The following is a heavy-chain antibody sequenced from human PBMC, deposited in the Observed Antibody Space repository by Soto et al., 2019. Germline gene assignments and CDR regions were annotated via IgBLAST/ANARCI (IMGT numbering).Heavy chain of an antibody. CDR2: IGLGSSTK. D-gene: IGHD3-22*01. V-gene: IGHV3-48*01. Sequence: GALRLSCAASGFTFRNYGMNWVRQAPGKGLEWVSYIGLGSSTKYYADSVEGRFTISRDNAKNSLYLQMNSLRAEDTAVYYCARDQLYYNDISGRPLNAFDVWGQGTMVTVSS. J-gene: IGHJ3*01. CDR3: ARDQLYYNDISGRPLNAFDV. CDR1: GFTFRNYG.